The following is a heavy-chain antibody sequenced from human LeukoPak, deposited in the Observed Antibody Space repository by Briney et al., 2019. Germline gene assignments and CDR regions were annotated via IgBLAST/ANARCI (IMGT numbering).Heavy chain of an antibody. CDR1: GYTFTISD. D-gene: IGHD3-10*01. J-gene: IGHJ4*02. V-gene: IGHV1-8*01. CDR3: ARGKGYFGSGSYYN. Sequence: GASVKVSCKASGYTFTISDINWVRQATGQGLEWMGWMNPNSGNTGYAQKFQGRVTMTRNTSISRAYMELSSLRSEDTAVYYCARGKGYFGSGSYYNWGQGTLVTVSS. CDR2: MNPNSGNT.